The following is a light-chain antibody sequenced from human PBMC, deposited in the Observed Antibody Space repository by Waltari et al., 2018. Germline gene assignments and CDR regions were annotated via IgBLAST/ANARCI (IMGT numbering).Light chain of an antibody. Sequence: EVVLTQSPATLSLSPGQRATLPCKARQTVSNYLAWYQQKPGQAPRLLIYDASNRATGIPARFSGSGSGTEFTLSISSLQPDDFATYYCQQYNSYSPWTFGPGTKVEIK. CDR2: DAS. CDR3: QQYNSYSPWT. V-gene: IGKV3-11*01. J-gene: IGKJ1*01. CDR1: QTVSNY.